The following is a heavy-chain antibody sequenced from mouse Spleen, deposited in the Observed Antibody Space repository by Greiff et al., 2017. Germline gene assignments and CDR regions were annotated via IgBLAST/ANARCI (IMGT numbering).Heavy chain of an antibody. J-gene: IGHJ2*01. CDR2: ISSGGSYT. V-gene: IGHV5-9-4*01. CDR3: ARVYGSYYFDY. Sequence: EVQLVESGGGLVKPGGSLKLSCAASGFTFSSYAMSWVRQSPEKRLEWVAEISSGGSYTYYPDTVTGRFTISRDNAKNTLYLEMSSLRSEDTAMYYCARVYGSYYFDYWGQGTTLTVSS. D-gene: IGHD1-1*01. CDR1: GFTFSSYA.